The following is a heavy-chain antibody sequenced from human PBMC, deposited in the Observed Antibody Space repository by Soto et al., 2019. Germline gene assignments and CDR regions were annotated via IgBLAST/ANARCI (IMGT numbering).Heavy chain of an antibody. J-gene: IGHJ6*02. CDR1: GFTFSRDA. CDR2: ISGSGGST. V-gene: IGHV3-23*01. CDR3: ANTLYPRFRYGRYSYYGMDV. D-gene: IGHD4-17*01. Sequence: PGGSLRLSCAASGFTFSRDAMSWVRQAPGKGLEWVSAISGSGGSTYYADSVKGRFTLSRDNSKNTLYLQMNSLRAEDTAVYYCANTLYPRFRYGRYSYYGMDVWGQGTTVTVSS.